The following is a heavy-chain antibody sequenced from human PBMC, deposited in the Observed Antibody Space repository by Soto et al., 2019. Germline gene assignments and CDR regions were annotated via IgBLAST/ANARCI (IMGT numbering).Heavy chain of an antibody. D-gene: IGHD6-13*01. V-gene: IGHV3-30*18. CDR1: GFTFSSYG. Sequence: QVQLVESGGGVVQPGRSLRLSCAASGFTFSSYGMHWVRQAPGKGLEWVAVISYDGSNKYYADSVKGRFTISRDNSKNTLYLQMNSLRAEDTAVYYCAKDRTGSSWYFDYWGQGTLVTVSS. CDR3: AKDRTGSSWYFDY. CDR2: ISYDGSNK. J-gene: IGHJ4*02.